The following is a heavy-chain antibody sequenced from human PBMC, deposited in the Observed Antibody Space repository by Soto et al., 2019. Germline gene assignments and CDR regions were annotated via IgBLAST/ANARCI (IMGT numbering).Heavy chain of an antibody. J-gene: IGHJ3*02. Sequence: PGESLKISCKGSGYSFTSNWIGWVRQMPGKGLEWMGIIDPGDSDTKYSPSFQGQVTISAAKSITTAYLQWSSLKASDTAIYYCARRYCCDSSTNDFDIWGQGKMV. CDR3: ARRYCCDSSTNDFDI. CDR2: IDPGDSDT. D-gene: IGHD3-22*01. V-gene: IGHV5-51*01. CDR1: GYSFTSNW.